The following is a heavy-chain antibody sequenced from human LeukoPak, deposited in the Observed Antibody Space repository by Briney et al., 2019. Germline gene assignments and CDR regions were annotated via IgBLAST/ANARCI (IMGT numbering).Heavy chain of an antibody. Sequence: GGSLRLSCAASGFTFSDYYMSWIRQAPGKGLEWVSYISSSGSTIYYADSVKGRFTISRDNSKNTLYLQINSLRAEDTAAYYCAKMIRSGTQIDYWGQGTLVTVSS. V-gene: IGHV3-11*01. J-gene: IGHJ4*02. CDR2: ISSSGSTI. D-gene: IGHD1-26*01. CDR1: GFTFSDYY. CDR3: AKMIRSGTQIDY.